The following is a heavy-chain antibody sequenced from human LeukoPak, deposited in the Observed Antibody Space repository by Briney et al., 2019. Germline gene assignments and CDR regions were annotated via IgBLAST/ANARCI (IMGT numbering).Heavy chain of an antibody. CDR1: GFIFSSYW. D-gene: IGHD4-11*01. Sequence: PGGSLRLSCAASGFIFSSYWMHWVRQVPGKRLVWVSRISGDGSSTTYADSVKGRFTISRDNAKNTLYLQMSSLRAEDTAAYYCVRDRETTVTTLDFWGQGTVVTVSS. J-gene: IGHJ4*02. CDR3: VRDRETTVTTLDF. V-gene: IGHV3-74*03. CDR2: ISGDGSST.